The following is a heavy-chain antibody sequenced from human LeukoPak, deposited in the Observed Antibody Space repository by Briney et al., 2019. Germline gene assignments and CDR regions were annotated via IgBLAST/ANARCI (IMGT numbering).Heavy chain of an antibody. CDR2: INHSGST. Sequence: SETLSLTCAVYGGSFSGYYWSWIRQPPGKGLEWIGEINHSGSTNYNPSLKSRVTISVDTSKNQFSLKLSSVTAADTAVYYCARTAGLNIVVEPAAIGVWGQGTLVTVSS. CDR3: ARTAGLNIVVEPAAIGV. V-gene: IGHV4-34*01. J-gene: IGHJ4*02. D-gene: IGHD2-2*01. CDR1: GGSFSGYY.